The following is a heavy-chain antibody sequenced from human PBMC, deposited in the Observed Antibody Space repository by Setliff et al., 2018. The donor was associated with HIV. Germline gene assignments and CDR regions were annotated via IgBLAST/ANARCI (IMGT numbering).Heavy chain of an antibody. V-gene: IGHV4-59*08. D-gene: IGHD6-6*01. J-gene: IGHJ3*02. CDR1: GGSISSYY. Sequence: LTCTVSGGSISSYYWSWIRQPPGKGLEWIGYIYYSGSTNYNPSLKSRVTISVDTSKNQFSLKLSSVTAADTAVYYCARHSSSRRHDAFDIWGQGTMVTVS. CDR3: ARHSSSRRHDAFDI. CDR2: IYYSGST.